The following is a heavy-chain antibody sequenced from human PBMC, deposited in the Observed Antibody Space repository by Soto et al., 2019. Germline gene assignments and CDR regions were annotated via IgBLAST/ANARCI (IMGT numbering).Heavy chain of an antibody. Sequence: QVQLVQSGAEVKKPGSSVKVSCKASGGTFSSYAISWVRQAPGQGLEWMGGIIPIFGTANYAQKFQGRVMINADKSTSTEYMEMSSLRSEDTAVYYCERWGDNKWFDPWGQGNLVTVSS. CDR1: GGTFSSYA. D-gene: IGHD3-16*01. CDR3: ERWGDNKWFDP. J-gene: IGHJ5*02. V-gene: IGHV1-69*06. CDR2: IIPIFGTA.